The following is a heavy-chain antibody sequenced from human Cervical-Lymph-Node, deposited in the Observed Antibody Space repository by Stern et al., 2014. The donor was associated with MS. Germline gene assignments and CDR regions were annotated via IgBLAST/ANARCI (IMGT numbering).Heavy chain of an antibody. D-gene: IGHD3-22*01. CDR3: ARRSGYYYDSTYYFDS. Sequence: VQLVESGPGLVKPSETLSLTCSVYGGYISSYYWGWIRQSPGKGLEWIGYIYYSGSTTYNPSLKSRVTISVDTSKNQFSLKLSSVTAADTAVYYCARRSGYYYDSTYYFDSWGQGTLVTVSS. CDR2: IYYSGST. J-gene: IGHJ4*02. CDR1: GGYISSYY. V-gene: IGHV4-59*01.